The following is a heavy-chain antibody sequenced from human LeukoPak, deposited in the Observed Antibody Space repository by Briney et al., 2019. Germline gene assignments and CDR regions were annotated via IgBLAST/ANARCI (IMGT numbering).Heavy chain of an antibody. CDR2: IIPIFGTA. CDR3: ARGKKYYDFWSGYYRPEYFQH. Sequence: SVKVSCKASGGTFSSYAISWVRQAPGQGLEWMGGIIPIFGTANYAQKFQGRVTITADKSTSTAYMELSSLRSEDTAVYYCARGKKYYDFWSGYYRPEYFQHWGQGTLVTVSS. D-gene: IGHD3-3*01. CDR1: GGTFSSYA. J-gene: IGHJ1*01. V-gene: IGHV1-69*06.